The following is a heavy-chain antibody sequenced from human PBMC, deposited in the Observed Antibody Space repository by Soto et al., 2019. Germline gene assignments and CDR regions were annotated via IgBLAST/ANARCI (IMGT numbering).Heavy chain of an antibody. J-gene: IGHJ3*02. D-gene: IGHD4-17*01. Sequence: ASVKVSCKASGYTFTSYDINWVRQATGQGLEWMGWMNPNSGNTGYAQKFQGRVTMTRNTSISTAYMELSSPRSEDTAVYYCATRLRAWYAFDIWGQGTMVTVSS. CDR1: GYTFTSYD. V-gene: IGHV1-8*01. CDR3: ATRLRAWYAFDI. CDR2: MNPNSGNT.